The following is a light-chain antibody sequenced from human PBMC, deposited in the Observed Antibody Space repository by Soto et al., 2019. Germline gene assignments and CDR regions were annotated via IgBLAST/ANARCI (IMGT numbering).Light chain of an antibody. J-gene: IGKJ2*01. CDR3: QQYGSSPYT. Sequence: EIVLTQSPGTLSLSPGERATLSCRASQSVSSSYLAWYQQKPGQAPRLLIYGASSMATGIPDRFSGSGSGTDFTLTNSRLEPEDGAVYYCQQYGSSPYTFGQGTKLEIK. CDR1: QSVSSSY. V-gene: IGKV3-20*01. CDR2: GAS.